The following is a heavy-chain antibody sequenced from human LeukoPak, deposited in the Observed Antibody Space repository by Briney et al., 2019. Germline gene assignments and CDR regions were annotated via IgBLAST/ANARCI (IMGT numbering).Heavy chain of an antibody. CDR3: ARDSAYNAFDY. J-gene: IGHJ4*02. V-gene: IGHV3-11*05. CDR1: GFTFSDYY. Sequence: GSLRLSCAASGFTFSDYYMSWIRQAPGKGLEWVSYISSSSSYTNYADSVKGRFTISRDNAKNSLYPQMNSLRAEDTAMYYCARDSAYNAFDYWGQGTLVTVSS. D-gene: IGHD5-24*01. CDR2: ISSSSSYT.